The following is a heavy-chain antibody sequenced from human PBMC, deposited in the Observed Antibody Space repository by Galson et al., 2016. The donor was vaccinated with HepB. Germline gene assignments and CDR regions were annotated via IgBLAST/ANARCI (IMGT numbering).Heavy chain of an antibody. Sequence: SETLSLTCAVSGFSISSGFFWGWIRQPPGKGLEWIGSIHHSGSTYYNPSLQSRVTISVDTSKNQFSLKLTSVTAADTAVYFCSRSYGAGTYLYWGQGSLVTVSS. CDR2: IHHSGST. CDR1: GFSISSGFF. J-gene: IGHJ4*02. CDR3: SRSYGAGTYLY. V-gene: IGHV4-38-2*01. D-gene: IGHD3-10*01.